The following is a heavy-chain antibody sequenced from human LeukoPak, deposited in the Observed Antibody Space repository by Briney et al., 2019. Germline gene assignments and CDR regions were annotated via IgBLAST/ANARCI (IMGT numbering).Heavy chain of an antibody. J-gene: IGHJ6*02. Sequence: PGGSLRLSCAASGFTFSSYAMSWIRQPPGKGLEWIGYIYYTGSTNYNPSLKSRVTISVDTSKNQFSLKLSSVTAADTAVYYCARGPTSSSHGMGVWGQGTTVTVSS. CDR2: IYYTGST. CDR1: GFTFSSYA. CDR3: ARGPTSSSHGMGV. D-gene: IGHD6-6*01. V-gene: IGHV4-59*01.